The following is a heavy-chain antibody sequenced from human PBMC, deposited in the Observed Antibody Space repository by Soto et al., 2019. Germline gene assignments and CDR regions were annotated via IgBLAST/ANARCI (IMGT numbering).Heavy chain of an antibody. CDR2: VSSDGGFT. J-gene: IGHJ4*02. CDR3: ARESEDLTSNFDY. Sequence: ESGGGLVEPGGSLRLSCEASGFTFSDYYMRWIRQVPGRGLECLSYVSSDGGFTHYADSVQGRFTISRDNTKNSVYLDMNSLSAEDTAVYYCARESEDLTSNFDYWGQGTLVTVSS. V-gene: IGHV3-11*06. CDR1: GFTFSDYY.